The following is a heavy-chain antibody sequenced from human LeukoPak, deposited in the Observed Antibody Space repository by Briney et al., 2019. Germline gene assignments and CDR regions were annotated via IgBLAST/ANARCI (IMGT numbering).Heavy chain of an antibody. J-gene: IGHJ4*02. D-gene: IGHD5-18*01. CDR1: GGTFSSYA. V-gene: IGHV1-69*05. CDR3: ACGYSYGSDY. Sequence: GASVKVSCKASGGTFSSYAISWVRQAPGQGLEWMGRIIPIFGTANYAQKFQGRVTITTDESTSTAYMELSSLRSEDTAVYYCACGYSYGSDYWGQGTLVTVSS. CDR2: IIPIFGTA.